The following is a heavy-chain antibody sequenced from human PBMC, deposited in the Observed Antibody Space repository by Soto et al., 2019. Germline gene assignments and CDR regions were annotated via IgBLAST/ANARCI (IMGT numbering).Heavy chain of an antibody. CDR2: IYYSGST. J-gene: IGHJ4*02. CDR3: ARGTYYDLWSGYYRDDY. V-gene: IGHV4-61*01. Sequence: QVQLQESGPGLVKASETLSLTCTVSGGSVSSGSYYWSWIRQPPGKGLEWIGYIYYSGSTKYNPSLKGRVTMSVDTSKNQFSLKLSSVTAADTGVYYCARGTYYDLWSGYYRDDYWCQGTLVTVSS. D-gene: IGHD3-3*01. CDR1: GGSVSSGSYY.